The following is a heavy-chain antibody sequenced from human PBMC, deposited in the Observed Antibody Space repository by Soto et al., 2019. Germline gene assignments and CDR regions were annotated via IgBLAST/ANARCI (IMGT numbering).Heavy chain of an antibody. CDR2: IWYDGRNK. CDR3: ARGGTGPRSDDCSGARRYRHSDPSRHSSDL. D-gene: IGHD2-15*01. J-gene: IGHJ2*01. CDR1: RCTASSYG. Sequence: LRVSRAASRCTASSYGMGWIRVARGKGLEWVAVIWYDGRNKYYADSVEGRFTISRDNSKNTLYLQMNSLRAEDTAVYYCARGGTGPRSDDCSGARRYRHSDPSRHSSDL. V-gene: IGHV3-33*01.